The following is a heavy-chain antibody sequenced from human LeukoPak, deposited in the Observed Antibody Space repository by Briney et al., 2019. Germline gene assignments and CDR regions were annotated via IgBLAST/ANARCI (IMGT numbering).Heavy chain of an antibody. Sequence: GGSLRLSCAASGFTFSTNAMSWVCQAPGKGLEWVSAISGRTGSTYYSDSVKGRFTISRDNSKSTLYLQMDSLRAEDTAVYYCAKVKDHYDILTGYYTDYFDYWGQGTLVTVSS. CDR3: AKVKDHYDILTGYYTDYFDY. D-gene: IGHD3-9*01. CDR1: GFTFSTNA. CDR2: ISGRTGST. V-gene: IGHV3-23*01. J-gene: IGHJ4*02.